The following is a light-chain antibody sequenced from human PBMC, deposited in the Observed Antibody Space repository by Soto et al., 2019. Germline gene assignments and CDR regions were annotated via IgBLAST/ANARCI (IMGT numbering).Light chain of an antibody. CDR1: ISDFAVYNY. J-gene: IGLJ1*01. CDR2: GVS. CDR3: SSHTTSSALQV. Sequence: QSSLTNPASLSGSPGQSITISCSGTISDFAVYNYVSWYQQHPGKAPKLMLYGVSKRPSGVSNRFSGSKSGNRASLTISGLQAEDEADHYCSSHTTSSALQVFGTGTKVTVL. V-gene: IGLV2-14*01.